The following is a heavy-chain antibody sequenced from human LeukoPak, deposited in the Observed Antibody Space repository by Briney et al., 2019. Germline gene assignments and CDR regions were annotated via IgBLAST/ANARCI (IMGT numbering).Heavy chain of an antibody. CDR2: IIPIFGTA. D-gene: IGHD6-13*01. CDR1: GGTFSSYA. V-gene: IGHV1-69*05. Sequence: ASVKVSCKASGGTFSSYAISWVRQAPGQGLEWMGGIIPIFGTANYAQKFQGRVTMTTDTFTSTAYMELRSLRSDDTAVYYCARALIAAAGFADYWGQGTLVTVSS. CDR3: ARALIAAAGFADY. J-gene: IGHJ4*02.